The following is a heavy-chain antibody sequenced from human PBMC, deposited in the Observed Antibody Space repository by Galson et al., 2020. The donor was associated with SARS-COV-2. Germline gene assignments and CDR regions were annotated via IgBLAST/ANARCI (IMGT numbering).Heavy chain of an antibody. CDR1: EFTFSNYD. J-gene: IGHJ1*01. Sequence: GGSLRLSCAASEFTFSNYDMNWVRLAPGKGPEWLSYISSRGSTTFYADSVKGRLTVSRDNAKNSLFLQMNSLRAEDTAVYYCARSDYDGNGKAYFQHWCQGSLVTVSS. CDR2: ISSRGSTT. D-gene: IGHD3-22*01. V-gene: IGHV3-48*03. CDR3: ARSDYDGNGKAYFQH.